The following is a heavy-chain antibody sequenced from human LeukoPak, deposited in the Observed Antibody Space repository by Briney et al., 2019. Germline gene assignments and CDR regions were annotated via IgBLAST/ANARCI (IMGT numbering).Heavy chain of an antibody. Sequence: SETLSLTCAVYGGSFSGYYWSWIRQPPGKGLEWIGEINHSGSTNYNPSLKSRVTISVDTSKNQFSLKLSSVTAADTAVYYCARSYSSSWSLRYYFDYWGQGTLVTVSS. CDR1: GGSFSGYY. V-gene: IGHV4-34*01. J-gene: IGHJ4*02. D-gene: IGHD6-13*01. CDR2: INHSGST. CDR3: ARSYSSSWSLRYYFDY.